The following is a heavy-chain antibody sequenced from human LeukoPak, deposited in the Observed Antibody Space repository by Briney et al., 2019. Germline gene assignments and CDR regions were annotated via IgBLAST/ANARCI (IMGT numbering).Heavy chain of an antibody. J-gene: IGHJ3*02. V-gene: IGHV4-59*12. CDR3: ARWRDFWNAFDI. CDR2: IHYSGST. CDR1: GGSISGDY. Sequence: SETLSLTCIVSGGSISGDYWSWIRQSPGKGLEWIAYIHYSGSTSYNPSLKSRVTISVDRSKNQFSLKLSSVTAADTAVYYCARWRDFWNAFDIWGQGTMVTVSS. D-gene: IGHD3-3*01.